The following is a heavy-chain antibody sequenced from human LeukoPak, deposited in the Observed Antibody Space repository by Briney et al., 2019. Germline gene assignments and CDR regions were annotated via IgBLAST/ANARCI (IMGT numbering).Heavy chain of an antibody. V-gene: IGHV3-64*01. CDR2: ISSNGGST. Sequence: GGSLRLSCAASGFTFSSYAMHWVRQAPGKGLEYVSAISSNGGSTYYANSVKGRFTISRDNSKNTLYLQMGSLRAEDMAVYYCARDYDSSGYHDYWGQGTLVTVSS. D-gene: IGHD3-22*01. CDR3: ARDYDSSGYHDY. CDR1: GFTFSSYA. J-gene: IGHJ4*02.